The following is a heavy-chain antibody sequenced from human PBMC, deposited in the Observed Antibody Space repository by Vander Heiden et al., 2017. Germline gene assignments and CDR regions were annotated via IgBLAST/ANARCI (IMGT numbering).Heavy chain of an antibody. Sequence: QLLLQQWGAGLFKPSETLSLTCAAYGGSFSGYYWRWILQPPGKGLERIRENNQSGSNNYNPAHKSPVTISEDTSKNQFTLKLSSVTAADTAVYYCARVAGSPPVVVTASRAGDAFDNWGQGTMVTVSS. CDR2: NNQSGSN. D-gene: IGHD2-21*02. CDR1: GGSFSGYY. CDR3: ARVAGSPPVVVTASRAGDAFDN. V-gene: IGHV4-34*01. J-gene: IGHJ3*02.